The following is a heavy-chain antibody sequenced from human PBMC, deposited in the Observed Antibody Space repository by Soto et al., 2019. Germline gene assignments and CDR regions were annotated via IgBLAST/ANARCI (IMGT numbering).Heavy chain of an antibody. Sequence: QVQLQESGPGLVKPSETLSLTCTVSGGSISSYYWSWIRQPPGKGLEWIGYIYYSGSTNYNPSLKSRVTISVDTSKNQFSLKLSSVTAADTAVYYCARGQWLVLELDYWGQGTLVTVSS. V-gene: IGHV4-59*01. CDR1: GGSISSYY. CDR3: ARGQWLVLELDY. J-gene: IGHJ4*02. CDR2: IYYSGST. D-gene: IGHD6-19*01.